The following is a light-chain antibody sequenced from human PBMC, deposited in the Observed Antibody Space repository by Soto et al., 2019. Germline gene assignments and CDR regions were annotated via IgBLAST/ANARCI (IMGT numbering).Light chain of an antibody. V-gene: IGLV1-44*01. CDR3: AAWDDSLNGPV. CDR2: SNN. J-gene: IGLJ1*01. CDR1: SSNIGSNT. Sequence: QPVLTQPPSASGTPGQRVTISCSGSSSNIGSNTVNWYQQLPGTAPKLLIYSNNQLPSGVPDRFSGSKSGTSASLAISGLQSEDEADYYCAAWDDSLNGPVFGTGTKLTVL.